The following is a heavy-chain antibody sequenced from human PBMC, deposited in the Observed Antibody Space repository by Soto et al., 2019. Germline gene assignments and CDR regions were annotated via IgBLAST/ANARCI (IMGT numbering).Heavy chain of an antibody. CDR2: ISAHTGSS. CDR1: GYTFTSSG. Sequence: ASVKVSCKASGYTFTSSGMSWVRQAPGQGLEWMGWISAHTGSSEYAQKFQGRVTITADKSTSTACMELSSLRSEDTAVYYCASYYYDSSGLWAPFDYWGQGTLVTVSS. V-gene: IGHV1-18*01. CDR3: ASYYYDSSGLWAPFDY. D-gene: IGHD3-22*01. J-gene: IGHJ4*02.